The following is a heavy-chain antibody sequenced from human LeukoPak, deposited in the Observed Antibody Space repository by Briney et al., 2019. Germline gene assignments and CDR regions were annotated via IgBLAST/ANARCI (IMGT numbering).Heavy chain of an antibody. J-gene: IGHJ4*02. D-gene: IGHD3-22*01. V-gene: IGHV3-21*01. CDR1: GFTFSSYS. CDR2: ISSSSSYI. CDR3: ARGPWEYYYDSSEH. Sequence: GGSLRLSCVASGFTFSSYSMNWVRQAPGKGLEWVSSISSSSSYIYYADSVKGRFTISRDNAKNSLYLQMNSLRAEDTAVYYCARGPWEYYYDSSEHWGQGTLVTVSS.